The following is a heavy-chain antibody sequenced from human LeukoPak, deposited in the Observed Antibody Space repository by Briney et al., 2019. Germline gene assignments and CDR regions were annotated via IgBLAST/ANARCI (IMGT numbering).Heavy chain of an antibody. Sequence: PSETLSLTCAVYGGSFSSYYWSWIRQPPGKGLEWIGEINHSGSTNYNPSLKSRVTISVDTSKNQFSLKLSSVTAADTAVYYCARGRGYCSGGSCYRFDPWGQGTLVTVSS. J-gene: IGHJ5*02. D-gene: IGHD2-15*01. CDR3: ARGRGYCSGGSCYRFDP. V-gene: IGHV4-34*01. CDR2: INHSGST. CDR1: GGSFSSYY.